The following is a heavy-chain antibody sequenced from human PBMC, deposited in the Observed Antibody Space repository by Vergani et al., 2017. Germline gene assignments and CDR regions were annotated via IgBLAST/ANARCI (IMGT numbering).Heavy chain of an antibody. J-gene: IGHJ4*02. D-gene: IGHD5-18*01. CDR2: IYSGGST. CDR3: ARGTAMVSFDY. V-gene: IGHV3-53*01. CDR1: GFTVSSNY. Sequence: EVQLVESGGGLIQPGGSLRLSCAASGFTVSSNYMSGVRQAPGKGLEWVSVIYSGGSTYYADSGKGRFTISRDNSKNTLDLQMNSLRAEDTAVYYCARGTAMVSFDYWGQGTLVTVSS.